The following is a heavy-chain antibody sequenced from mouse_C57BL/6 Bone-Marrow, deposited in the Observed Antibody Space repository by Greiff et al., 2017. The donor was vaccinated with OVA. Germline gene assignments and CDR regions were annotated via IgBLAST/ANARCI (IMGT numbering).Heavy chain of an antibody. CDR2: IYPGDGDT. CDR3: ARATVGEGWYFDV. J-gene: IGHJ1*03. D-gene: IGHD1-1*01. CDR1: GYAFSSSW. V-gene: IGHV1-82*01. Sequence: QVQLQQSGPELVKPGASVKISCKASGYAFSSSWMNWVKQRPGKGLEWIGRIYPGDGDTNYNGKFKGKATLTADKSSSTAYMQLSSLTSEDSAVYCCARATVGEGWYFDVWGTGTTVTVSS.